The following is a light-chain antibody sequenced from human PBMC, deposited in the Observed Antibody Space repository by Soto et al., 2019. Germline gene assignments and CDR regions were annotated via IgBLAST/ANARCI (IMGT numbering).Light chain of an antibody. CDR2: GAS. CDR1: QSVSSN. CDR3: QQYYNWLIA. J-gene: IGKJ5*01. V-gene: IGKV3-15*01. Sequence: ELVVAPSRATLTLSPGERATLSFRASQSVSSNLAWYQQKPGQAPRLLIYGASTRATGIPARFSGSGSGTEFILTSSSVQSEHFAGYYCQQYYNWLIAVRQGTRLEIK.